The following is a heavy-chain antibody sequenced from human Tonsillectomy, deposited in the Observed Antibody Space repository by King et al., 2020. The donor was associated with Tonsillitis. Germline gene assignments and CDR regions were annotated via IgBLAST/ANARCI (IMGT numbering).Heavy chain of an antibody. Sequence: VQLVESGGGLVQPGGSLRLSCAASGFTFSSYSMNWVRQAPGKGLEWVSYISSSSSTIYYADSVKGRFTISRDNAKNSLYLQMNSLSDEDTAVYYCARLYYYDSSGYYWGDYWGQGTLVTVSS. V-gene: IGHV3-48*02. CDR2: ISSSSSTI. J-gene: IGHJ4*02. CDR1: GFTFSSYS. CDR3: ARLYYYDSSGYYWGDY. D-gene: IGHD3-22*01.